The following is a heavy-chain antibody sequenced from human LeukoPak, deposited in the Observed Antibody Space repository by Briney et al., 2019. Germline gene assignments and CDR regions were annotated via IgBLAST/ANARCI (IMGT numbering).Heavy chain of an antibody. Sequence: GGSLRLSCAASGFTFSSYAMSWVRQAPGKGLEWVSAISGSGGSTYYAESVKGRFTISRDNSKNTLYLQMNSLRAEDTAVYYCAKDELITMIVVVITGFDYWGQGTLVTVSS. CDR1: GFTFSSYA. CDR3: AKDELITMIVVVITGFDY. D-gene: IGHD3-22*01. CDR2: ISGSGGST. J-gene: IGHJ4*02. V-gene: IGHV3-23*01.